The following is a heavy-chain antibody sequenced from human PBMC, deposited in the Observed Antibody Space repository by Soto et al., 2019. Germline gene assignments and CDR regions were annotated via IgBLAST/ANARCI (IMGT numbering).Heavy chain of an antibody. CDR2: IYHSGST. V-gene: IGHV4-30-2*01. Sequence: QLQLQESGSGLAKPSQTLSLTCAVSGGSISSGGSSWSWIRQPPGKGLEWIGYIYHSGSTYYNPSLKSRVTISVDRSKNQFSLKRSSVTAADTAVYYCASANKGTSYLYWGQGTLVTVSS. CDR1: GGSISSGGSS. D-gene: IGHD3-10*01. J-gene: IGHJ4*02. CDR3: ASANKGTSYLY.